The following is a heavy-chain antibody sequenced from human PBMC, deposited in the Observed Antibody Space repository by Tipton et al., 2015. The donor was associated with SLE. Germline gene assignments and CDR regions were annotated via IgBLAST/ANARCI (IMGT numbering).Heavy chain of an antibody. D-gene: IGHD6-13*01. V-gene: IGHV3-74*01. CDR2: INSDGSST. Sequence: SLRLSCAASGFTFSSYWMHWVRQAPGKGLVWVSRINSDGSSTSYADSVKGRFTISRDNAKNTLYLQMNSLRAEDTAVYYCARVSSSSSWEYYYYYYGMDVWGQGTTVTVSS. J-gene: IGHJ6*02. CDR1: GFTFSSYW. CDR3: ARVSSSSSWEYYYYYYGMDV.